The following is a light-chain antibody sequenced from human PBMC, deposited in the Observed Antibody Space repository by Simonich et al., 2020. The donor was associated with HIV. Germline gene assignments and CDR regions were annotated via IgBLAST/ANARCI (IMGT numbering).Light chain of an antibody. CDR3: QQYYTTPRT. CDR2: GAS. V-gene: IGKV3-15*01. J-gene: IGKJ1*01. CDR1: QSVSSN. Sequence: IVMTQSPSSLSLSQGERATLSFRASQSVSSNLAWNHQKVVQAPSLLIYGASTSATGIPASCSGSGSGTEFTLTISSLQAEDVAVYYCQQYYTTPRTFGQGTKVELK.